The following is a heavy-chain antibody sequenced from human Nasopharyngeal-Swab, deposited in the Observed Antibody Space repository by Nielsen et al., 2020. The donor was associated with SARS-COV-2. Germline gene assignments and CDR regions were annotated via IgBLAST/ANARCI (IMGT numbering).Heavy chain of an antibody. V-gene: IGHV4-4*02. J-gene: IGHJ6*03. CDR3: ARERLGYCSSTSCYGGERYYYYYYMDV. CDR2: IYHSGST. Sequence: VREAPGKGLEWIGEIYHSGSTNYNPSLKSRVTIPVDKSKNQFSLKLSSVTAADTAVYYCARERLGYCSSTSCYGGERYYYYYYMDVWGKGTTVTVSS. D-gene: IGHD2-2*01.